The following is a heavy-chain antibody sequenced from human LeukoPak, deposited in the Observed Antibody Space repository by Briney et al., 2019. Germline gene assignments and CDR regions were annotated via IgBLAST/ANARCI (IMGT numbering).Heavy chain of an antibody. D-gene: IGHD5-24*01. J-gene: IGHJ4*02. V-gene: IGHV3-7*01. CDR1: GFSFSTYW. CDR2: MKQDGSEK. Sequence: PGGSLRLSCAASGFSFSTYWMTWVRQAPGKGLEWVANMKQDGSEKYYVDSVKGRFTISRDNAKNSLYLEMNSLRAEDTAMYYCARDRRDGYNVLDYWGQGTLVTVS. CDR3: ARDRRDGYNVLDY.